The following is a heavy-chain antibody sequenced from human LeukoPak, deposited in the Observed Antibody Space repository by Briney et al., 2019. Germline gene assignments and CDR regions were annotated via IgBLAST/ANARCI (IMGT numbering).Heavy chain of an antibody. V-gene: IGHV3-30*19. CDR3: ASSIVVVPAAIKY. J-gene: IGHJ4*02. D-gene: IGHD2-2*01. Sequence: GGSLRLSCAASGFTFSSYGMHWVRQAPGKGLEWVAVIWYDGSNKYYADSVKGRFTISRDNSKNTLYLQMNSLRAEDTAVYYCASSIVVVPAAIKYWGQGTLVTVSS. CDR1: GFTFSSYG. CDR2: IWYDGSNK.